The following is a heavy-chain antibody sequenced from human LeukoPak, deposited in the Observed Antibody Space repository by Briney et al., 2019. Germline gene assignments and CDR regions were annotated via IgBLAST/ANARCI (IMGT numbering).Heavy chain of an antibody. D-gene: IGHD3-10*01. J-gene: IGHJ5*02. CDR3: ARGSITMVRGVRNWFDP. Sequence: PGGSLRLSCAASGFTFSIYCMSWVRQAPGKGLEWVASIKKEGSEKYYVDSVKGRFTISRDNAKNSLYLQMNNVRAEDTAVYYCARGSITMVRGVRNWFDPWGQGTLVTVSS. CDR2: IKKEGSEK. V-gene: IGHV3-7*03. CDR1: GFTFSIYC.